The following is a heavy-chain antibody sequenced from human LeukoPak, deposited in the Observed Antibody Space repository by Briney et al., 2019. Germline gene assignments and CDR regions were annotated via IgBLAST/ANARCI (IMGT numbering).Heavy chain of an antibody. Sequence: GGSLRLSCAASGFTFSTSWMSWVRQAPGKGLEWVASIKPDGSEKYYVDSVKGRFTISRDNSKNTLYLQMNSLRAEDTAVYYCAKDQLYYYDSSGYRDDAFDIWGQGTMVTVSS. CDR2: IKPDGSEK. CDR1: GFTFSTSW. CDR3: AKDQLYYYDSSGYRDDAFDI. J-gene: IGHJ3*02. V-gene: IGHV3-7*03. D-gene: IGHD3-22*01.